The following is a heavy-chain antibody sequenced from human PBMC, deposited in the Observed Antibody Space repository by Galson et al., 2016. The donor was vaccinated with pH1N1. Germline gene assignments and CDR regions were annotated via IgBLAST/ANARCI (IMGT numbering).Heavy chain of an antibody. D-gene: IGHD3-3*01. CDR1: GYTFTDNF. CDR2: VNPDSGGT. V-gene: IGHV1-2*02. J-gene: IGHJ4*02. Sequence: SVKVSCKASGYTFTDNFIHWVRQTPGQGLEWLGWVNPDSGGTNYAQSFNDRVTMTRDTSINTIFMQLSSLRSDDTAIYFCARILSTDYDFWSSYNIPFDLWVQGTLVTVSS. CDR3: ARILSTDYDFWSSYNIPFDL.